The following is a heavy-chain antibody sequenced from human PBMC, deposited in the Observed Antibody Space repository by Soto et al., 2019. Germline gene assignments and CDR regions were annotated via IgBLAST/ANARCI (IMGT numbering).Heavy chain of an antibody. D-gene: IGHD1-26*01. Sequence: QVQLVQSGAEVKKPGASVKVSCKASGYTFTSYAIHWVRQDPGKMLEWMGWINAGNGNTKYSQKLQGRVIITRDTSEGTDYMELRSLRSENTAVYYLATPIVSFYWGQGTLVTVSS. CDR3: ATPIVSFY. CDR1: GYTFTSYA. V-gene: IGHV1-3*01. CDR2: INAGNGNT. J-gene: IGHJ4*02.